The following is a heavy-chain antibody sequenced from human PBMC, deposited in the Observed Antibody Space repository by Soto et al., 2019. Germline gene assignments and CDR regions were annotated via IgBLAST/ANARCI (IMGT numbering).Heavy chain of an antibody. Sequence: PSHTLSLTCAISGDSVSSTSAAWSWIRQSPSRGLEWLGRTYYRSKWYSDYAVSVKSRITINPDTSKNQFSLQLNSVTPEDTAVYYCDRGPYYSGWVWGQVTRGTVS. CDR3: DRGPYYSGWV. J-gene: IGHJ4*02. D-gene: IGHD6-19*01. CDR1: GDSVSSTSAA. V-gene: IGHV6-1*01. CDR2: TYYRSKWYS.